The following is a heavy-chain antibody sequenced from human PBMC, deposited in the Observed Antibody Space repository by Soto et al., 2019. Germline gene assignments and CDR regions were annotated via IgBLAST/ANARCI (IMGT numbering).Heavy chain of an antibody. J-gene: IGHJ5*02. CDR1: GGTFNSDT. CDR3: ARVAGIAAASRPPGNWFDP. CDR2: IIPISDTA. V-gene: IGHV1-69*13. Sequence: ASVKVSCKASGGTFNSDTITWVRQAPGQGLEWMGGIIPISDTAHYAQSFQGRVTITADESTSTVYMELSSLRSEDTAVYYCARVAGIAAASRPPGNWFDPWGQGTLVTVSS. D-gene: IGHD6-13*01.